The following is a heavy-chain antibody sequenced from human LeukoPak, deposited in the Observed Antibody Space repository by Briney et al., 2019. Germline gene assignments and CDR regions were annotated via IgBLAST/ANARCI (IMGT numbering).Heavy chain of an antibody. CDR2: IDPNSGGT. CDR1: GYTFTAYY. D-gene: IGHD5-18*01. CDR3: ARVGGFSYGYFDY. V-gene: IGHV1-2*02. J-gene: IGHJ4*02. Sequence: ASVKVSCKASGYTFTAYYMHWVRQAPGQGLEWMGWIDPNSGGTNYAQKFQGRVTMTRDTSITTAYMELNRLRSDDTAVYYCARVGGFSYGYFDYWGQGTLVTVSS.